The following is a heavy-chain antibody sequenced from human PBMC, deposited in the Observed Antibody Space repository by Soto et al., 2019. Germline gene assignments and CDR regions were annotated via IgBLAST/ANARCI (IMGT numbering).Heavy chain of an antibody. CDR3: ARAGHSSSWYFDY. J-gene: IGHJ4*02. CDR2: IGRSGNVI. D-gene: IGHD6-13*01. V-gene: IGHV3-48*03. Sequence: EVQLVESGGGLIQPGGSLRLSCAASGFTFTVYEMNWVRQAPGKGLEWVSYIGRSGNVIYYADSVKGRFTISRDNAKNSLYLQMNSLRAEDTAVYYCARAGHSSSWYFDYWGQGTLVTVSS. CDR1: GFTFTVYE.